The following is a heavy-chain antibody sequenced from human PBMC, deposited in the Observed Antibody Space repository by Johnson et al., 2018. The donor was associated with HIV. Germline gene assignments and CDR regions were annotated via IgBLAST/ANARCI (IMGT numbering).Heavy chain of an antibody. V-gene: IGHV3-66*01. CDR3: ASYSSSDAFNI. J-gene: IGHJ3*02. Sequence: EVQLVESGGGLVQPGGSLRLSCAASGFTVSSNYMSWVRQAPGKGLEWVSVIYSGGSTYHADSVKGRFTISRDNAKNSLYLQMNSLRAEDTAVYYCASYSSSDAFNIWGQGTMVTVSS. CDR1: GFTVSSNY. D-gene: IGHD6-6*01. CDR2: IYSGGST.